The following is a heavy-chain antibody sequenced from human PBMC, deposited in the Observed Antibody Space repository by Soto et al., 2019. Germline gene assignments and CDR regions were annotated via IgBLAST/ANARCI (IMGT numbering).Heavy chain of an antibody. CDR3: GRQGFGALHGLVEA. Sequence: QGPLQESGPGLVKPSETLSLSCTVSSGSVSSYYWSWIRHTPGKGLVCIGYVHDSGSPNYNPSLKGRVAISLDTSTRPSSLTSTSVSVTDTPVYYCGRQGFGALHGLVEAWCQGTTVTVSS. V-gene: IGHV4-59*08. CDR1: SGSVSSYY. J-gene: IGHJ6*02. CDR2: VHDSGSP. D-gene: IGHD3-10*01.